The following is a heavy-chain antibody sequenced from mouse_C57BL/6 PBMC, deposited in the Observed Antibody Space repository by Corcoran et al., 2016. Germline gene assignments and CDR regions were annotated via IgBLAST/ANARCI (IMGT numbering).Heavy chain of an antibody. V-gene: IGHV9-3*01. Sequence: QIQLVQSGPELKKPGETVKISCKASGYTFTTYGMSWVKQAPGKGLKWMGWINTYSGVPTYADDFKGRFAFSLETSASTAYLQINNLKNEDTATYFCAKLYYDYGWFAYWGQGTLVTVSA. D-gene: IGHD2-4*01. CDR3: AKLYYDYGWFAY. CDR2: INTYSGVP. J-gene: IGHJ3*01. CDR1: GYTFTTYG.